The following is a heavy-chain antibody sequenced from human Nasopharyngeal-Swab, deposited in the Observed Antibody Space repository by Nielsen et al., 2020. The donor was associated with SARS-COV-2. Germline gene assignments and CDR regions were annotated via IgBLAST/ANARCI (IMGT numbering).Heavy chain of an antibody. CDR1: GFSLSTSGAS. J-gene: IGHJ4*02. D-gene: IGHD3-22*01. CDR3: VHKDSSGYYQYYFDY. V-gene: IGHV2-5*02. CDR2: ISWADDQ. Sequence: SGPTLVKPTQTLTLTCTFSGFSLSTSGASVGWVRQPPGKALEWLALISWADDQRYSPSLKSRLTITKDASKNQVVLTMTNMNLVDTATYYCVHKDSSGYYQYYFDYWGQGALVTVSS.